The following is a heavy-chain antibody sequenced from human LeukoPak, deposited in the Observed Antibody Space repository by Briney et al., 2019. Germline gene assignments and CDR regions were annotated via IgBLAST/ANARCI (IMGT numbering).Heavy chain of an antibody. J-gene: IGHJ4*02. CDR2: IHHSGST. Sequence: SETLTLTGAVSGVSVSSTNWWSWLRQPPGKGLEWIGEIHHSGSTNYNPSLRSRLTVSVDRSENQFSLKLTSVTAADTAVYYCERIFAGFNWGQGTLVTVSS. CDR3: ERIFAGFN. D-gene: IGHD3-3*01. V-gene: IGHV4-4*02. CDR1: GVSVSSTNW.